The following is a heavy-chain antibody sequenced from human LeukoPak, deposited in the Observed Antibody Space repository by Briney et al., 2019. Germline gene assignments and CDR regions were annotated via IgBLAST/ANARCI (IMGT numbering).Heavy chain of an antibody. D-gene: IGHD3-22*01. V-gene: IGHV3-23*01. Sequence: GGSLRLSCGASGFTFSSYAMSWVRQAPGKGQEWVSAISGSGGSTYYADYVKGRFTISRDNSKNTLYLQMNSLRAEDTAVYYCANGYYDSSGYYYWGQGTLVTVSS. CDR2: ISGSGGST. CDR3: ANGYYDSSGYYY. CDR1: GFTFSSYA. J-gene: IGHJ4*02.